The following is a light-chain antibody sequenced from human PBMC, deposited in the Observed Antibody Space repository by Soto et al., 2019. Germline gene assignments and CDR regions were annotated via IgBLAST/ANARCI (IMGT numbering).Light chain of an antibody. CDR3: CSYAGSSSFYG. Sequence: QSVLTQPASVSGSPGQSITISCTGTSSDVGSYNSVSWYQQHPGKAPKLMIYEDSKRPSGVSNRFSGSKSGNTASLTISGLQAEDEADYYCCSYAGSSSFYGFGSGTKVTVL. V-gene: IGLV2-23*01. CDR2: EDS. J-gene: IGLJ1*01. CDR1: SSDVGSYNS.